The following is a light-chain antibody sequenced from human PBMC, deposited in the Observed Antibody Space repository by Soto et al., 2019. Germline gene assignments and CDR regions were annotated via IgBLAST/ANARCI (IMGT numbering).Light chain of an antibody. CDR1: QSISSY. Sequence: DIQMTQSPSSLSASVGDRVTITCRASQSISSYLNWYQQKPGKAPKLLIYGASSLQSGVPSRFSGSGSRTDFTLTISSLQPEDFATYYCQLSYSTPRSFGQGTMLEIK. CDR3: QLSYSTPRS. V-gene: IGKV1-39*01. CDR2: GAS. J-gene: IGKJ2*01.